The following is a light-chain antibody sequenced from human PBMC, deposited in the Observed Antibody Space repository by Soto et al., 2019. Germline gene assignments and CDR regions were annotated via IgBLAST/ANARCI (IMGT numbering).Light chain of an antibody. V-gene: IGKV3-15*01. CDR3: QHYNSYSEA. CDR1: QSVSSN. J-gene: IGKJ1*01. CDR2: GAS. Sequence: TQSPATLSLSPGERATLSCRASQSVSSNLAWYQQKPGQAPRLLIYGASTRATGIPARFSGSGSGTEFTLTISSLQPDDFATYYCQHYNSYSEAFGQGTKVDIK.